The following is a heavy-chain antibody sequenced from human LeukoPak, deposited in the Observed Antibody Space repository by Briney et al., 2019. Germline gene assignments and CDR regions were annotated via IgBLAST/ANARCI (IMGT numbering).Heavy chain of an antibody. CDR1: GFSLTSSGVG. CDR2: IYWNDDK. J-gene: IGHJ4*02. V-gene: IGHV2-5*01. Sequence: SGPTLVKPTQTLTLTCSFSGFSLTSSGVGVDWIRQPPGKALEWLALIYWNDDKRYSPSLKSRLTITKDTPKNQVVLTMTNMDPVDTATYYCAHRLWSEYDVLAGYLTDTFDYWGQGTLVTVSS. CDR3: AHRLWSEYDVLAGYLTDTFDY. D-gene: IGHD3-9*01.